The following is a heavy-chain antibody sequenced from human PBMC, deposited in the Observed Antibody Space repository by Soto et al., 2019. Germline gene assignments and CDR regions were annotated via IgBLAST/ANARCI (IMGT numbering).Heavy chain of an antibody. CDR1: GGSISSGGYY. CDR3: ARDLSYYDSSGHPFDP. D-gene: IGHD3-22*01. J-gene: IGHJ5*02. Sequence: SETLSLTCTVSGGSISSGGYYWSWIRQHPGKGLEWIGYIYYSGSTYYNPSLKSRVTISVDTSKNQFSLKLSSVTAADTAVYYCARDLSYYDSSGHPFDPWRQGTLVTVSS. CDR2: IYYSGST. V-gene: IGHV4-31*03.